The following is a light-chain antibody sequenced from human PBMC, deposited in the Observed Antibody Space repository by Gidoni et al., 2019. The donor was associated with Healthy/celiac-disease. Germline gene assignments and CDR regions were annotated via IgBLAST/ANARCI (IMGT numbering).Light chain of an antibody. J-gene: IGLJ2*01. V-gene: IGLV1-40*01. Sequence: QSVLTQPPSVSGAPGQRVTISCTGSSSNIGAGYDVHWYQQLPGTAPKLLIYGNNNRPPGVPDRFSGSKSGTSASLAITGLQAEDEADYYCQSYDSRLSGSVVFGGGTKLTVL. CDR3: QSYDSRLSGSVV. CDR1: SSNIGAGYD. CDR2: GNN.